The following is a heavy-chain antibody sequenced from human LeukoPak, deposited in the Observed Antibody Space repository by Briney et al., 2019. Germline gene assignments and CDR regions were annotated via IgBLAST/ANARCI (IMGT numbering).Heavy chain of an antibody. CDR1: GGSISSGGYY. J-gene: IGHJ2*01. Sequence: SETLSLTCTVSGGSISSGGYYWSWIRQPPGKGLEWIGYIYHSGSTYYNPSLKSRVTISVDRSKNQFSLKLSSVTAADTAVYYCARGSSGWYGYFDLWGRGTLVTVSS. CDR2: IYHSGST. CDR3: ARGSSGWYGYFDL. D-gene: IGHD6-19*01. V-gene: IGHV4-30-2*01.